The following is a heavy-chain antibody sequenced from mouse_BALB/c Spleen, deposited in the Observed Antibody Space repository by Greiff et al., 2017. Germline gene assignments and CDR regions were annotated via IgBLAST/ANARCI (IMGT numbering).Heavy chain of an antibody. CDR3: ARDGYPWFAY. V-gene: IGHV1S56*01. D-gene: IGHD2-3*01. CDR2: IYPGNVNT. J-gene: IGHJ3*01. CDR1: GYTFTSYY. Sequence: QVQLKESGPELVKPGASVRISCKASGYTFTSYYIHWVKQRPGQGLEWIGWIYPGNVNTKYNEKFKGKATLTADKSSSTAYMQLSSLTSEDSAVYFCARDGYPWFAYWGQGTLVTVSA.